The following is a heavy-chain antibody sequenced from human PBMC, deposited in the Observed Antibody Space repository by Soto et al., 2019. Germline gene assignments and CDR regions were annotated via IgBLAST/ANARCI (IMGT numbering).Heavy chain of an antibody. D-gene: IGHD6-13*01. V-gene: IGHV5-10-1*01. CDR3: ARQAAAGRAAFDY. CDR2: IDPSDSYT. J-gene: IGHJ4*02. CDR1: GYSFTIYC. Sequence: PGESLKISCKGSGYSFTIYCISWVRQMPGKGLEWMGRIDPSDSYTNYSPSFQGHVTVSADKSISTAYLQWNSLKASDTAMYYCARQAAAGRAAFDYWGLGTLVTVSS.